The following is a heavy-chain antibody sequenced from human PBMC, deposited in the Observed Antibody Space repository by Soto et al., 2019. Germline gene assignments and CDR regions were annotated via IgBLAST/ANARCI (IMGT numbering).Heavy chain of an antibody. CDR1: GFTFSSYG. Sequence: QVQLVESGGGVVQPGRSLRLSCAASGFTFSSYGMHWVRQAPGKGLEWVAVIWYDGSNKYYADSVKGRFTISRDNSKNTLYLQMNSMRPEDTAVYYCVRWKQTTGFDYWGQGTLVTVSS. J-gene: IGHJ4*02. CDR3: VRWKQTTGFDY. V-gene: IGHV3-33*01. CDR2: IWYDGSNK. D-gene: IGHD5-18*01.